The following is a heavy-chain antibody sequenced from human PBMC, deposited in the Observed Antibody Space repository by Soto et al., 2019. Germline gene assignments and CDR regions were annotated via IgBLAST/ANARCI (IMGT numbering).Heavy chain of an antibody. D-gene: IGHD1-1*01. CDR1: SGSFSGYY. J-gene: IGHJ6*02. Sequence: QVQLQQWGAGLLKPSETLSLTCAVYSGSFSGYYWGWIRQPPGKGLEWIGEINHSGSTNYNPSLKSRVTISVDTSKNQFSLKLSSVTAADTAVYYCARRYSYYYYGMDVWGQGTTVTVSS. CDR3: ARRYSYYYYGMDV. CDR2: INHSGST. V-gene: IGHV4-34*01.